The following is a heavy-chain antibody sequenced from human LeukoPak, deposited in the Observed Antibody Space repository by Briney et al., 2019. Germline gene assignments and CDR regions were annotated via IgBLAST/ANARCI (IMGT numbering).Heavy chain of an antibody. CDR3: TGGALDY. V-gene: IGHV3-7*04. CDR1: GFTFSSYE. CDR2: INQDGREQ. J-gene: IGHJ4*02. Sequence: GGSLRLSCAASGFTFSSYEMNWVRQAPGQGLEWVAKINQDGREQHFVDSVKGRFTISRDNAKNSLFLQMDSLRAEDTAVYYCTGGALDYWGQGALVTVSS.